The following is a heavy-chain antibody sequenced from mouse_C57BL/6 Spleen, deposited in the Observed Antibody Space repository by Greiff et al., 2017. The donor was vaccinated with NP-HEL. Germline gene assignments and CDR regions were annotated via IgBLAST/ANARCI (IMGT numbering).Heavy chain of an antibody. D-gene: IGHD1-1*01. CDR2: IDPSDSYT. Sequence: VQLQQPGAELVKPGASVKLSCKASGYTFTSYWMQWVKQRPGQGLEWIGEIDPSDSYTNYNQKFKGKATLTVDTSSSTAYMQLSSLTSEDSAVYYCARSRITTVVEGYAMDYWGQGTSVTVSS. V-gene: IGHV1-50*01. CDR3: ARSRITTVVEGYAMDY. CDR1: GYTFTSYW. J-gene: IGHJ4*01.